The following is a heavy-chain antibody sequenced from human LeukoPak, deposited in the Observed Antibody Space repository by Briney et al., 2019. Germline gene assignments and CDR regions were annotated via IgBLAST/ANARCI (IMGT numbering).Heavy chain of an antibody. CDR3: ARSSALVNDYYYYYGMDV. J-gene: IGHJ6*02. CDR1: GYTFTSYY. D-gene: IGHD3-9*01. CDR2: INPSGGST. V-gene: IGHV1-46*01. Sequence: ASVKVSCKASGYTFTSYYMHWVRQAPGQGLEWMGIINPSGGSTSYAQKFQGRVTMTRDTSTSTVYMELSSLRSEDTAVYYCARSSALVNDYYYYYGMDVRGQGTTVTVSS.